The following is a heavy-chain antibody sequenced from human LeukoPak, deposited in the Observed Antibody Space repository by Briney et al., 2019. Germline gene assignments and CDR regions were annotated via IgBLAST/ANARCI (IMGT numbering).Heavy chain of an antibody. V-gene: IGHV6-1*01. CDR3: AREQGPLDP. Sequence: SQTLSLTCVISGDSVSTNSAAWNWISQSPSRGLEWLGRTYYRSKWYNDYAVSVKSRITINADTSKNQFSLQLNSVTPEDTAVYYCAREQGPLDPWGQGTLVTVSS. J-gene: IGHJ5*02. CDR1: GDSVSTNSAA. CDR2: TYYRSKWYN.